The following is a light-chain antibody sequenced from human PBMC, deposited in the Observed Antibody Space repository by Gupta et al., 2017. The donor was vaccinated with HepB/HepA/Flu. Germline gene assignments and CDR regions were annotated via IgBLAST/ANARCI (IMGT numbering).Light chain of an antibody. J-gene: IGLJ3*02. Sequence: QSALTLPASVSGSPGQSITISCTGTSSDVGGYKYVSWYQQHPGKAPKLMIYDVNNRPSGVSNRFSGSKSGNTASLIISGLQADDEADYYCSAYTSSSTRVFGGGTKLTVL. CDR1: SSDVGGYKY. CDR2: DVN. CDR3: SAYTSSSTRV. V-gene: IGLV2-14*01.